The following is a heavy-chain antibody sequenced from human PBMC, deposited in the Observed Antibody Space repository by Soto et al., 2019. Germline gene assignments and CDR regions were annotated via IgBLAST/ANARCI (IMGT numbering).Heavy chain of an antibody. CDR3: ARSSGWGLDY. Sequence: PSETLSLTCTVSGGSISSSSYYWGWIRQPPGKGLEWIGSIYYSGSTYYNPSLKSRVTISVDTSKNQFSLKLSSVTAADTAVYYCARSSGWGLDYWGQGTLVTVS. V-gene: IGHV4-39*01. J-gene: IGHJ4*02. CDR1: GGSISSSSYY. D-gene: IGHD6-19*01. CDR2: IYYSGST.